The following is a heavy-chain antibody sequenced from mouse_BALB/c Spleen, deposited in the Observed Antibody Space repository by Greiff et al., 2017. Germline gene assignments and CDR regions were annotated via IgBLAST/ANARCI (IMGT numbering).Heavy chain of an antibody. Sequence: VQLQESGAELVKPGASVKLSCKASGYTFTSYWMHWVKQRPGQGLEWIGEINPSNGRTNYNEKFKSKATLTVDKSSSTAYMQLSSLTSEDSAVYYCARWGYGSSYDYAMDYWGQGTSVTVSS. V-gene: IGHV1S81*02. D-gene: IGHD1-1*01. J-gene: IGHJ4*01. CDR1: GYTFTSYW. CDR2: INPSNGRT. CDR3: ARWGYGSSYDYAMDY.